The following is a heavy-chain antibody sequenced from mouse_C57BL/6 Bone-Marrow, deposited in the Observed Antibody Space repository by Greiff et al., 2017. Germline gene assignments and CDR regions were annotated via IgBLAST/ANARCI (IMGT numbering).Heavy chain of an antibody. CDR3: ARGNGNYFFAY. V-gene: IGHV3-6*01. J-gene: IGHJ3*01. Sequence: ESGPGLVKPSQSLSLTCSVTGYSITSGYYWNWIRQFPGNKLEWMGYISYDGSNNYNPSLKNRISITRDTSKNQFFLKLNSVTTEDTATYYCARGNGNYFFAYWGQGTLVTVSA. D-gene: IGHD2-1*01. CDR2: ISYDGSN. CDR1: GYSITSGYY.